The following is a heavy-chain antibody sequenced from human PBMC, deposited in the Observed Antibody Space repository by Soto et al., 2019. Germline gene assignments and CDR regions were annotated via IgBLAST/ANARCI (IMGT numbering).Heavy chain of an antibody. D-gene: IGHD6-6*01. CDR3: ANTPRLHPKYSSSSGLQGAFDI. Sequence: ASVKVSCKASGYTFTSYDINWVRQATGQGLEWMGWMNPNSGNTGYAQKFQGRVTMTRNTSISTAYMELSSLRSEDTAVYYCANTPRLHPKYSSSSGLQGAFDIWGQGTMVTVSS. CDR1: GYTFTSYD. CDR2: MNPNSGNT. J-gene: IGHJ3*02. V-gene: IGHV1-8*01.